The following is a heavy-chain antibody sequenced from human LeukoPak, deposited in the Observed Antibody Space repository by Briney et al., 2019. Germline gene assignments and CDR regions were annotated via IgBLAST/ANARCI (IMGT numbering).Heavy chain of an antibody. CDR2: VSGTGGST. V-gene: IGHV3-23*01. CDR1: GFTFSSYV. J-gene: IGHJ4*02. CDR3: ALRVVPTAPINLDY. D-gene: IGHD2-2*01. Sequence: GGSLRLSCAASGFTFSSYVTHWVRQAPGKGLEWVSTVSGTGGSTYYADSVKGRFTVSRDNSKNTLYLQMNSLRAEDTAIYYCALRVVPTAPINLDYWGQGTLVTVSS.